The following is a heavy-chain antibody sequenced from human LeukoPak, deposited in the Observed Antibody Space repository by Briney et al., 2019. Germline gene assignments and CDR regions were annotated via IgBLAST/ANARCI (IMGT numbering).Heavy chain of an antibody. J-gene: IGHJ4*02. CDR3: AREGYDYVWGSYRQYYFDY. V-gene: IGHV4-4*07. CDR1: GGSISSYY. CDR2: IYTSGST. D-gene: IGHD3-16*02. Sequence: SETLSLTCTVSGGSISSYYWSWIRQPAGKGLEWIGRIYTSGSTNYNPSLKSRVTMSVDTSKNQFSLKLSSVTAADTAVYYCAREGYDYVWGSYRQYYFDYWGRGTLVTVSS.